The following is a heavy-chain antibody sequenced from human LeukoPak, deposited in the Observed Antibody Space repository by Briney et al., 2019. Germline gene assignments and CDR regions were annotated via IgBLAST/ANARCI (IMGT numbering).Heavy chain of an antibody. Sequence: SETLSLTCAVYGGSFSGYYWSWIRQPPGKGLEWIGEINHSGSTNYNPSLKSRVTISVDTSKNQFSLKLTSVTAADTAVYYCSRGRGYNSFDYWGQGTLVTVSS. J-gene: IGHJ4*02. CDR3: SRGRGYNSFDY. CDR2: INHSGST. V-gene: IGHV4-34*01. CDR1: GGSFSGYY. D-gene: IGHD3-16*02.